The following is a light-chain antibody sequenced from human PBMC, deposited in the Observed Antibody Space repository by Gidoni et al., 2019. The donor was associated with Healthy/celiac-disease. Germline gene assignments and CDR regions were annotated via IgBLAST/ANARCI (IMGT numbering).Light chain of an antibody. J-gene: IGLJ2*01. CDR3: AAWDDRLSGVV. V-gene: IGLV1-47*02. CDR1: SSNIGSNY. CDR2: SNN. Sequence: QSVLTQPQPASATPGQRVTISWSGRSSNIGSNYVYWYQRLPGTAHTLRISSNNPRPSGPPYRFPGSTSATSASLPICGLLSGADAAYYCAAWDDRLSGVVFGGGPKLTVL.